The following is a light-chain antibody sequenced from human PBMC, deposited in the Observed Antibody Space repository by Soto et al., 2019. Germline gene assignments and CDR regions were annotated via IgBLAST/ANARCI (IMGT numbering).Light chain of an antibody. J-gene: IGKJ4*01. CDR3: QQYYSYPLT. CDR1: ERIYSY. V-gene: IGKV1-8*01. Sequence: AIRMTQSPSSLSASTGDRVTIICRASERIYSYLAWYQQKPGKAPKLLIYATSTLQSGVPSRFSGGGSGTDFTLTISYLQSEDFATYYCQQYYSYPLTFGGGTKVDIK. CDR2: ATS.